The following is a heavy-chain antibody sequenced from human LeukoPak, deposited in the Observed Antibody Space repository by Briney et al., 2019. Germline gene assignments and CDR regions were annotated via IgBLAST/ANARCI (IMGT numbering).Heavy chain of an antibody. D-gene: IGHD3-22*01. CDR2: IRQDGSEK. V-gene: IGHV3-7*01. CDR1: GFTFSSYW. Sequence: GGSLRLSCAASGFTFSSYWMIWVRQAPGKGLEWVANIRQDGSEKYYVASVRGRFTISRDNAKNSLYLQMNSLRGEDTAVYYCARLADYDSSGYFDYWGQGTLVTVSS. J-gene: IGHJ4*02. CDR3: ARLADYDSSGYFDY.